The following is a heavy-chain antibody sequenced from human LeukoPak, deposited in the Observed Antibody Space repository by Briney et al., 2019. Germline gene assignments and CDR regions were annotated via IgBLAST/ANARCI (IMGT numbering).Heavy chain of an antibody. D-gene: IGHD3-9*01. CDR3: VTPFEAGYYSPFDY. J-gene: IGHJ4*02. Sequence: GGSLGLSRAASGFTFSSYAMSWVRQAPGKGLEWVSAISGSGGSTYYADSVKGRFTISRDNSKNTLYLQMNSLRAEDTAVYYCVTPFEAGYYSPFDYWGQGTLVTVSS. V-gene: IGHV3-23*01. CDR1: GFTFSSYA. CDR2: ISGSGGST.